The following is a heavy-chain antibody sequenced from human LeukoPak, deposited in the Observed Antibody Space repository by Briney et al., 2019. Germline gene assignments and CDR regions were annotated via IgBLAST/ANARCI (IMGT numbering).Heavy chain of an antibody. CDR3: AREVGEYSGYDYVDY. Sequence: PSETLSLTCTVSGGSISSYYWSWIRQPAGKGLEWIGRIYTSGSTNYNTSLKSRVTMSVDTSKNQFSLKLRSVTAADTAAYYCAREVGEYSGYDYVDYWGQGTLVTVSS. D-gene: IGHD5-12*01. CDR1: GGSISSYY. V-gene: IGHV4-4*07. CDR2: IYTSGST. J-gene: IGHJ4*02.